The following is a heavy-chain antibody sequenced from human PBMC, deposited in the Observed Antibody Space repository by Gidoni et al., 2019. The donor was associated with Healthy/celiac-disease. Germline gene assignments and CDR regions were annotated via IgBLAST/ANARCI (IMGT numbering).Heavy chain of an antibody. CDR2: ISSSSSYI. CDR3: ALSRNAAAVTFFDY. D-gene: IGHD6-13*01. V-gene: IGHV3-21*01. Sequence: EVQLVESGGGLVKPGGSLRLSSAASGFTFSSYSMNWVRQAPGKGLEWVSSISSSSSYIYYADSVKGRFTISRDNAKNSLYLQMNSLRAEDTAVYYCALSRNAAAVTFFDYWGQGTLVTVSS. CDR1: GFTFSSYS. J-gene: IGHJ4*02.